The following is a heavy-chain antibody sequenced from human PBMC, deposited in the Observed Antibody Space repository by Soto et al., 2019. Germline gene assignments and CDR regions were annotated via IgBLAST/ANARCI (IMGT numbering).Heavy chain of an antibody. CDR3: ARIAAAGTFTPYYYYGMDV. CDR1: GGTFSSYA. J-gene: IGHJ6*02. CDR2: IIPIFGTA. V-gene: IGHV1-69*13. Sequence: SVKVSCKASGGTFSSYAIRWVRQAPGQGLEWMGGIIPIFGTANYAQKFQGRVTITADESTSTAYMELSSLRSEDTAVYYCARIAAAGTFTPYYYYGMDVWGQGTTVTVSS. D-gene: IGHD6-13*01.